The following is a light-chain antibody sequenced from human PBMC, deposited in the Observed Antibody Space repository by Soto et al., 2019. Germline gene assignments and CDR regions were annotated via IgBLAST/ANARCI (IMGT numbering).Light chain of an antibody. V-gene: IGLV1-40*01. CDR3: SSYTSSTAYL. Sequence: QSVLAEPPSVSGAAGQRVTISCTGISSSSGADYDGHWYQQLPGRXPKLLIYGNTNRPSGVPDRFSGSTSGTADSLAITGLQAEDEADYYCSSYTSSTAYLFGTGTKVTVL. J-gene: IGLJ1*01. CDR1: SSSSGADYD. CDR2: GNT.